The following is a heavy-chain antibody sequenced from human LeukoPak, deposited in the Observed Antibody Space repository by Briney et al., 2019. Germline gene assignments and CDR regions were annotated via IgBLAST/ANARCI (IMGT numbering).Heavy chain of an antibody. V-gene: IGHV3-23*01. Sequence: GGSLRLSCAASGFTFSSYAMTWVRRPPGKGLEGVSSITGSAANTYYADSVKGRFTISRDNSKNTLYLQMNSLRAEDTAVYYCAKRYSGTSGLYNFDYWGQGTLVTVSS. J-gene: IGHJ4*02. CDR1: GFTFSSYA. CDR3: AKRYSGTSGLYNFDY. D-gene: IGHD1-26*01. CDR2: ITGSAANT.